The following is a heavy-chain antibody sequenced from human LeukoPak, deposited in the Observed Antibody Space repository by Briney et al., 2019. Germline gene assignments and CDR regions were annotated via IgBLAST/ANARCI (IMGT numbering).Heavy chain of an antibody. CDR3: ARGICSGGSCLIFDY. Sequence: GGSLRLSCAASGFTVSSTYMTWVRQAPGKGLEWVSVIYSGGTTYFADSVKGRVTISRDNSKNTIYLQMNSLRAEDTAVYYCARGICSGGSCLIFDYWGQGNLVTVSS. V-gene: IGHV3-53*01. CDR2: IYSGGTT. CDR1: GFTVSSTY. J-gene: IGHJ4*02. D-gene: IGHD2-15*01.